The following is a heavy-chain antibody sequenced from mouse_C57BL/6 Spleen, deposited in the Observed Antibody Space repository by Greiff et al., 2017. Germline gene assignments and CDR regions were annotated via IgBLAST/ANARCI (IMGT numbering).Heavy chain of an antibody. CDR2: IYPRSGNT. Sequence: QVQLQQSGAELARPGASLKLSCKASVYTFTSYGISWVKQRTGQGLEWIGEIYPRSGNTYYNEKFKGKATLTADKSSSTAYMELRSLTSEDSAVYFCANPYYGNFPYAMDYWGQGTSVTVSS. V-gene: IGHV1-81*01. CDR1: VYTFTSYG. J-gene: IGHJ4*01. D-gene: IGHD2-10*01. CDR3: ANPYYGNFPYAMDY.